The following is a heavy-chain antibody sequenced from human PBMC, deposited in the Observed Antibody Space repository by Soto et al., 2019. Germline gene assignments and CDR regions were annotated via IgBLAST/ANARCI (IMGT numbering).Heavy chain of an antibody. CDR2: ISSDGSSK. Sequence: GGSLRLSCVASGFTLTNNGMHWVRQAPGQWLEWVAVISSDGSSKYYGDSVRGRFTISRDNSKNTLFLEMNSLRSEDTAVYYCAKDRGLAESGRWSHYYYGMDVWGQGXTVTVYS. V-gene: IGHV3-30*18. J-gene: IGHJ6*02. CDR3: AKDRGLAESGRWSHYYYGMDV. D-gene: IGHD1-26*01. CDR1: GFTLTNNG.